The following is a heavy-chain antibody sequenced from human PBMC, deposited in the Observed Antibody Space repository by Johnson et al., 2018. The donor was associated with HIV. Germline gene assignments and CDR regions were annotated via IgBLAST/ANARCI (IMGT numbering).Heavy chain of an antibody. V-gene: IGHV3-11*04. CDR1: GFTVSSNY. Sequence: QVQLVESGGGVVQPGGSLRLSCAASGFTVSSNYMTWVRQAPGKGLEWVSYISSSGSTIYYADSVKGRFTISRDNAKNSLYLQMNRLRAEDTAVYYCAKDMVVRENGAFDIWGQGTMVTVSS. J-gene: IGHJ3*02. CDR3: AKDMVVRENGAFDI. CDR2: ISSSGSTI. D-gene: IGHD3-10*01.